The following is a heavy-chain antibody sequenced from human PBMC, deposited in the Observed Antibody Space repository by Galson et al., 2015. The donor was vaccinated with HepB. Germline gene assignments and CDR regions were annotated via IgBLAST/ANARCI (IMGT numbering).Heavy chain of an antibody. Sequence: ETLSLTCAVYGGSFSGYYWSWIRQPPGKGLEWIGEITPGGKTDYNPSLKSRVTMSIDTTKNQFSLKLTSVTAADTAVYYCARGPTRGGWFDSWGRGTLVTVSS. CDR1: GGSFSGYY. D-gene: IGHD2-2*01. CDR2: ITPGGKT. V-gene: IGHV4-34*01. J-gene: IGHJ5*01. CDR3: ARGPTRGGWFDS.